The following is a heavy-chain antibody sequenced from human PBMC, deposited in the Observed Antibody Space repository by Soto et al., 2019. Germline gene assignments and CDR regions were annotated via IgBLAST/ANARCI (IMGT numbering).Heavy chain of an antibody. CDR2: IYLSGSI. Sequence: QLQLQESGSGLVKPSPTLSLTCAVSGGSISSGGYSLSWIREPPGKGLEWIGYIYLSGSIYYNPSLQSRVTISVDRSKNQFSLKLSSVTAADTAVYSCARDPGVWGQGTLVTVFS. D-gene: IGHD3-10*01. J-gene: IGHJ4*02. CDR3: ARDPGV. V-gene: IGHV4-30-2*01. CDR1: GGSISSGGYS.